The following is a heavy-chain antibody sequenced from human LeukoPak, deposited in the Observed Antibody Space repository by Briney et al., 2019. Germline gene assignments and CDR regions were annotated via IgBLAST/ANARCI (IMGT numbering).Heavy chain of an antibody. V-gene: IGHV4-59*01. J-gene: IGHJ4*02. D-gene: IGHD3-9*01. CDR1: GGSISSYY. Sequence: SETLSLTCPVSGGSISSYYWSWIRQPPGKGLEWIGYIYYSGSTNYNPSLKSRVTISVDTSKNQFSLKLSSVTAADTAVYYCARGRPQPYRYFDWLLEPPDYWGQGTLVTVSS. CDR3: ARGRPQPYRYFDWLLEPPDY. CDR2: IYYSGST.